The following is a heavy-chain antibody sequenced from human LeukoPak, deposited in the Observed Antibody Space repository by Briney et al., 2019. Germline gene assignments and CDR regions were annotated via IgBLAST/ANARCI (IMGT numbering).Heavy chain of an antibody. CDR1: GFTFSNYA. D-gene: IGHD3-10*01. J-gene: IGHJ5*02. CDR3: ARVTPGGAMLRGLIGNWFDP. CDR2: ISYDGNNK. V-gene: IGHV3-30-3*01. Sequence: QPGRSLRLSCAASGFTFSNYAMHWVRQAPGKGLEWVAVISYDGNNKYYADSVKGRFTISRDNSEHTLYLQMHSLRAEETAVYYCARVTPGGAMLRGLIGNWFDPWGQGTLVTVSS.